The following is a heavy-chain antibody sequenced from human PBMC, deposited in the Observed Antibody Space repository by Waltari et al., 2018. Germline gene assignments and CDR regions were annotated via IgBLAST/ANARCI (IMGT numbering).Heavy chain of an antibody. CDR2: IKQDGSEK. CDR1: GFTLSGFW. V-gene: IGHV3-7*01. CDR3: ARRGY. J-gene: IGHJ4*02. Sequence: EVQLVESGGGLVQPGGPRRSSWAASGFTLSGFWMSWGRQAPGKGLEWVANIKQDGSEKYYVDSVKGRFTISRDNAKNSLYLQMNSLRAEDTAVYYCARRGYWGQGTLVTVSS.